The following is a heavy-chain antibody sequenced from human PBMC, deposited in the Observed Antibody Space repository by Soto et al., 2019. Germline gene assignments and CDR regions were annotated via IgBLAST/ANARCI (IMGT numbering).Heavy chain of an antibody. CDR2: IYYSGST. Sequence: QVQLQESGPGLVKPSQTLSLTCTVSGGSISSGDYYWSWIRQPPGKGLEWIGYIYYSGSTYYNPPPKSRVTIQLDPSKNHLSLKLSSVTAADTAVYYCAREPIILLVDAFDIWGQGTMVTVSS. V-gene: IGHV4-30-4*01. CDR3: AREPIILLVDAFDI. D-gene: IGHD2-15*01. J-gene: IGHJ3*02. CDR1: GGSISSGDYY.